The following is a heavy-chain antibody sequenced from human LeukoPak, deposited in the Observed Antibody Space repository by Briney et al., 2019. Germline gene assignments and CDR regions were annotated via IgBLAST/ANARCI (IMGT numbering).Heavy chain of an antibody. CDR3: ARELPPEAFDY. CDR1: GFTFSSYS. J-gene: IGHJ4*02. CDR2: IGSSSNSI. V-gene: IGHV3-21*01. Sequence: GGSLRLSCAASGFTFSSYSMNWVRQAPGQGLEWVSSIGSSSNSIYYTDSVKGRFTISRDNAKNSLYLQMNSLRAEDTAVYYCARELPPEAFDYWGQGTLVTVSS. D-gene: IGHD2-21*01.